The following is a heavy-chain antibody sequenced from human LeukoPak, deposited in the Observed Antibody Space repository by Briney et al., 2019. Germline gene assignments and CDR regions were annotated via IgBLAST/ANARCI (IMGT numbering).Heavy chain of an antibody. V-gene: IGHV3-30*01. J-gene: IGHJ4*02. CDR2: ISFDGSNK. D-gene: IGHD3-10*01. CDR1: GFTFKSYP. Sequence: GGSLRLSCAASGFTFKSYPMHWIRQTPGKGPEWVAAISFDGSNKYYADSVQGRFTLSRDNSNNTLYLQTNSLRAEDMAVYYCARDPGNKQLGPSDYLGQGTLVTVSS. CDR3: ARDPGNKQLGPSDY.